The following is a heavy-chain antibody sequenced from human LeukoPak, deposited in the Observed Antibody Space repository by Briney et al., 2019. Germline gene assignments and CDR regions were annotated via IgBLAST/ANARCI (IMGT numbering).Heavy chain of an antibody. CDR2: ISTFNGYT. D-gene: IGHD4-23*01. CDR1: GYTFTDHG. J-gene: IGHJ3*02. V-gene: IGHV1-18*01. CDR3: ARGPYGGNSNDAFDI. Sequence: GASVKVSCKASGYTFTDHGVHWVRQAPGQGLEWLGWISTFNGYTNYALKFQGRVTMTTDTSTNTVYMELSSLRSEDTAVYYCARGPYGGNSNDAFDIRGQGTMVTVSS.